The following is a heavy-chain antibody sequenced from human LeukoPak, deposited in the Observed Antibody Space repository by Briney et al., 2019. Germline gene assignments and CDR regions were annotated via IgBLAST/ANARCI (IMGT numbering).Heavy chain of an antibody. CDR1: GFTFSSYS. V-gene: IGHV3-21*01. D-gene: IGHD6-13*01. Sequence: PGGSLRLSCAASGFTFSSYSMIWVRQAPGKGLEWVSSISSSSNYIYYADSVKGRFTISRDNAENSLFLQMNSLRAEDTAVYYCARGTSSSWHGAYYYYYMDVWGKGTTVTVSS. CDR2: ISSSSNYI. J-gene: IGHJ6*03. CDR3: ARGTSSSWHGAYYYYYMDV.